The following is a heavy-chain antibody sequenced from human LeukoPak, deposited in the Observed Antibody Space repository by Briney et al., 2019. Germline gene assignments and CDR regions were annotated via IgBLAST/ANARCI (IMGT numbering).Heavy chain of an antibody. J-gene: IGHJ6*04. CDR2: ISTDAGET. Sequence: GGSLRLSCAASGFTFSNSGMSWVRQAPGKGLEWVSAISTDAGETHYADSVKGRFTISRDNAKNSLYLQMNSLRAGDTAVYYCAELGITMIGGVWGKGTTVTISS. CDR1: GFTFSNSG. D-gene: IGHD3-10*02. CDR3: AELGITMIGGV. V-gene: IGHV3-21*01.